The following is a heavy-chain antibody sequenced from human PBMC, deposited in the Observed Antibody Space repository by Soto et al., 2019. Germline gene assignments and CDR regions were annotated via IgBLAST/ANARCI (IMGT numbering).Heavy chain of an antibody. CDR3: AREGGSYYFDY. Sequence: EVQVVESGGGLVQPGGSLRLSCAASGFTFRSYAMHWVRQAPGKGLEYVSTISRNGGSTYYANSVKGRFTISRVNSKNTLYLQMGSLRAEDMAVYYCAREGGSYYFDYWGQGTLVTVSS. D-gene: IGHD1-26*01. CDR2: ISRNGGST. V-gene: IGHV3-64*01. J-gene: IGHJ4*02. CDR1: GFTFRSYA.